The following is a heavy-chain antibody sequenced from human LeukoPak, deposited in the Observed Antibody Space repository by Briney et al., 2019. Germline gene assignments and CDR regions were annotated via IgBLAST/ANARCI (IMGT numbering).Heavy chain of an antibody. Sequence: SETLSLTCTVSGYSISSGYYWGWIRQPPGKGLEWIGSIYHSGNTYYNPSLKSRVTISVDTSKNQFSLKLSSVTAADTAVYYCASYGMGGAPTTATAYYFDYWGQGTLVTVSS. CDR3: ASYGMGGAPTTATAYYFDY. CDR1: GYSISSGYY. V-gene: IGHV4-38-2*02. D-gene: IGHD3-16*01. CDR2: IYHSGNT. J-gene: IGHJ4*02.